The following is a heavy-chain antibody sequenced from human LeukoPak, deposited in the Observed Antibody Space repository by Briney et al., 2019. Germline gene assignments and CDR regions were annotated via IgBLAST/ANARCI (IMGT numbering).Heavy chain of an antibody. D-gene: IGHD6-25*01. J-gene: IGHJ5*02. V-gene: IGHV3-30*18. CDR1: GFTFSSYG. Sequence: GGSLRLSCAASGFTFSSYGIHWVRQAPGKGLEWVAVISADGKTKYYADSVKGRFTISRDNSQNTLDLQMNSLRAEDTAVCYCAKESIAAANWFGPRGQGTLVTVSS. CDR3: AKESIAAANWFGP. CDR2: ISADGKTK.